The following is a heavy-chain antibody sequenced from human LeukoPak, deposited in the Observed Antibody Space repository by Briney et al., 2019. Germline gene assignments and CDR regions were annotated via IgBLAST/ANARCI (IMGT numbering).Heavy chain of an antibody. CDR1: GDSVSSNSAS. D-gene: IGHD3-16*01. CDR3: ARGGRGYYVSMFDF. J-gene: IGHJ5*01. CDR2: IYYRSRWSY. V-gene: IGHV6-1*01. Sequence: SQTLSLTCAISGDSVSSNSASWNWIRQSPSRGLEWLGRIYYRSRWSYDYAVSVESRITINPDTSKNQFSLQMSSVTPDDTAVYFCARGGRGYYVSMFDFWGQGNLVTVSA.